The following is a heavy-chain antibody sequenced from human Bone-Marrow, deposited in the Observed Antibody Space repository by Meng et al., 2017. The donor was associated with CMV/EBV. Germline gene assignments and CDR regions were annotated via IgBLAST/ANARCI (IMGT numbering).Heavy chain of an antibody. CDR1: GFTFSSYS. Sequence: GTLKISCAASGFTFSSYSMNWVRQAPGKGLEWVSSISSSSSYIYYADSVKGRFTISRDNAKNSLYLQMNSLRAEDTAVYYCARIGYSSSSLDYWGQGTLVTVSS. J-gene: IGHJ4*02. CDR2: ISSSSSYI. V-gene: IGHV3-21*01. D-gene: IGHD6-13*01. CDR3: ARIGYSSSSLDY.